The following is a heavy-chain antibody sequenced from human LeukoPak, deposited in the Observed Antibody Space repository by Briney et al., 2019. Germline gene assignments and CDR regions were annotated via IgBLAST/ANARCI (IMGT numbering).Heavy chain of an antibody. CDR3: ARVVRDSYCSSTSCYEYFDY. J-gene: IGHJ4*02. CDR1: GGSISSYY. D-gene: IGHD2-2*01. V-gene: IGHV4-59*08. CDR2: IYYSGST. Sequence: SETLSLTCTVSGGSISSYYWSWIRQPPGKGLEWIGYIYYSGSTNYNPSLKSRVTISVDTSKNQFSLKLSSVTAADTAVYYCARVVRDSYCSSTSCYEYFDYWGQGTLVTVSS.